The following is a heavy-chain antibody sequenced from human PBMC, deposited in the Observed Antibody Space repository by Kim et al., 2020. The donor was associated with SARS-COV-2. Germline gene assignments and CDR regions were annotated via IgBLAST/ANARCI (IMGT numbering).Heavy chain of an antibody. CDR3: ARNTLRYCSGGSCYREFDP. Sequence: GGSLRHSCAASGFTFSSYSMNWVRQAPGKGLEWVSSISSSSSYIYYADSVKGRFTISRDNAKNSLYLQMNSLRAEDTAVYYCARNTLRYCSGGSCYREFDPWGQGTLVTVSS. CDR2: ISSSSSYI. J-gene: IGHJ5*02. CDR1: GFTFSSYS. D-gene: IGHD2-15*01. V-gene: IGHV3-21*01.